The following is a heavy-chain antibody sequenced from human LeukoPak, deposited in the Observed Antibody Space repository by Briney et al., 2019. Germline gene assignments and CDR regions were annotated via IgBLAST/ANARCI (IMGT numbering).Heavy chain of an antibody. Sequence: PSETLSLTCTVSGGSISSSSYYWGWIRQPPGKGLEWIRSIYYSGSTYYNPSLKSRVAISVDTSKTQFSLKLSSVTAADTAVYYCARTGDYFDYWGQGTLVTVSS. J-gene: IGHJ4*02. D-gene: IGHD1/OR15-1a*01. CDR1: GGSISSSSYY. CDR3: ARTGDYFDY. CDR2: IYYSGST. V-gene: IGHV4-39*07.